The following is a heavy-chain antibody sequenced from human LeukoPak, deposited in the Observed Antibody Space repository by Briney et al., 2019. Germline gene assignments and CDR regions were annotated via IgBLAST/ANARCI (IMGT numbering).Heavy chain of an antibody. V-gene: IGHV3-23*01. D-gene: IGHD1-26*01. CDR1: GFSLSTYA. J-gene: IGHJ5*02. CDR3: AKIPTGRREEWFDP. CDR2: ISAGGAT. Sequence: PGGSLRLSCAASGFSLSTYAMTWVRQTPGRGLQWVSAISAGGATYYADSVKGRFTISRDNSKSTLYLQMNSLRAEDTAVYYCAKIPTGRREEWFDPWGQGTLVTVSS.